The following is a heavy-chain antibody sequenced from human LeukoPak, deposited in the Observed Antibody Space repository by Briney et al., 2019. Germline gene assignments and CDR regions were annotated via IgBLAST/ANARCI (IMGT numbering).Heavy chain of an antibody. Sequence: GGSLRLSCAASGFTFSNYAMNWVRQAPGKGLEWVSSISGSGGSTFYADSVKGRFTISRDNSKNTLYLQMNSLRAEDTAVYYCAKDWILVEGLRYFDWLLPIDYWGQGTLVTVSS. CDR2: ISGSGGST. J-gene: IGHJ4*02. CDR1: GFTFSNYA. CDR3: AKDWILVEGLRYFDWLLPIDY. D-gene: IGHD3-9*01. V-gene: IGHV3-23*01.